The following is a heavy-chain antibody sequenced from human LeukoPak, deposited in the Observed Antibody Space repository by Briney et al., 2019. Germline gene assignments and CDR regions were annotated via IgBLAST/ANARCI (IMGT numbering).Heavy chain of an antibody. V-gene: IGHV1-46*03. J-gene: IGHJ4*01. D-gene: IGHD3-22*01. CDR1: GGAFSSYA. CDR2: INPSGGST. CDR3: ARDQHVIVD. Sequence: ASVKVSCKASGGAFSSYAISWVRQAPGQGLEWMGIINPSGGSTSYAQKFQGRVTMTKDTSTSTVYMELSSLRSEDTAVYYCARDQHVIVDWGHGTLVTVSS.